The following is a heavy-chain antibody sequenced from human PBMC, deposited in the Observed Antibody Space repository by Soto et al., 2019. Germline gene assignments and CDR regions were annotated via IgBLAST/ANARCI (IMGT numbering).Heavy chain of an antibody. CDR2: MNPDSGNT. V-gene: IGHV1-8*01. D-gene: IGHD2-15*01. J-gene: IGHJ5*02. CDR1: GYTFTSYD. CDR3: TGNAHFTDSFSLVS. Sequence: ASVKVFCKASGYTFTSYDINWVRQATGQRPEWKGRMNPDSGNTRYVQKVQGRVTMTRNTAINTAQKKLSSPKTDDTAKEYHTGNAHFTDSFSLVSWGQGTLVTVSS.